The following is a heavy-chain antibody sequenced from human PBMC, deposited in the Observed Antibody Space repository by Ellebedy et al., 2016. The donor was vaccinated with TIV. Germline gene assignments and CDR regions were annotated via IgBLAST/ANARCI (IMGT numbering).Heavy chain of an antibody. CDR2: IRSSGSVM. D-gene: IGHD2-21*02. CDR1: GLTFSSYE. CDR3: ARDGVGTAFDY. V-gene: IGHV3-48*03. J-gene: IGHJ4*02. Sequence: PGGSLRLSCAGSGLTFSSYEMNWVRQAPGKGLEWLSYIRSSGSVMFYADSVKGRFTISRDNAKNLLYLQMNSLRAEDTAIYYCARDGVGTAFDYWGQGTLVTVSS.